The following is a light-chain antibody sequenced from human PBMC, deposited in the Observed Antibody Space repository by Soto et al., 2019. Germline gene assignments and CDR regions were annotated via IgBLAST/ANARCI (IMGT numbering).Light chain of an antibody. CDR2: GNS. V-gene: IGLV1-40*01. Sequence: QSVLTQPPSVSGAPGQRVTISCTGSSSNIGAGYDVHWYQQLPGTAPKLLIYGNSNRPSGVPDRFSGSKSGDTASLTISGLQAEDEADYYCNSYASTTLYVFGTGTQLTV. CDR1: SSNIGAGYD. J-gene: IGLJ6*01. CDR3: NSYASTTLYV.